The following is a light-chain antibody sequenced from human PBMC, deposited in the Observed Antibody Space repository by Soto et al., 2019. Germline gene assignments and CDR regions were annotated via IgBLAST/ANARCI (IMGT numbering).Light chain of an antibody. CDR3: NSYTGTTTLYV. Sequence: QSVLTQPASVSGSPGQSITISCTGTTSDVGGYNYVSWYQQHPGKAPKLMIYEVSNRPSGVSYRFSGSKAGNTASLTISGLQAEDEADYYGNSYTGTTTLYVFGTGTKVTVL. J-gene: IGLJ1*01. CDR2: EVS. CDR1: TSDVGGYNY. V-gene: IGLV2-14*01.